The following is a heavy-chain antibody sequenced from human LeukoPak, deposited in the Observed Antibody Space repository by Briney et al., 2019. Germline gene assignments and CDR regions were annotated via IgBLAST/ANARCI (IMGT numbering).Heavy chain of an antibody. CDR1: GFTFSDDY. V-gene: IGHV3-72*01. D-gene: IGHD4-23*01. CDR2: IRNRANSNTT. Sequence: PGGSLRLSCAASGFTFSDDYMDWVRLAPGKGLEWLARIRNRANSNTTECTASVKARFTISRDDSKSSLYLQMNSLRTEDTAVYYCGRVLSYGGHWFVDYWGQGTLVTVSS. CDR3: GRVLSYGGHWFVDY. J-gene: IGHJ4*02.